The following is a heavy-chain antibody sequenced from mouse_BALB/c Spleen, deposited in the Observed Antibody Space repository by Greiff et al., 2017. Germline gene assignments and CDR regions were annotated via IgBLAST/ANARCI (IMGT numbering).Heavy chain of an antibody. V-gene: IGHV1S56*01. CDR3: ASSFAY. Sequence: VQLQQSGPELVKPGASVKMSCKASGYTFTSYYIHWVKQRPGQGLEWIGWIYPGDGSTKYNEKFKGKTTLTADKSSSTAYMLLSSLTSEDSAIYFCASSFAYWGQGTLVTVSA. CDR1: GYTFTSYY. CDR2: IYPGDGST. J-gene: IGHJ3*01.